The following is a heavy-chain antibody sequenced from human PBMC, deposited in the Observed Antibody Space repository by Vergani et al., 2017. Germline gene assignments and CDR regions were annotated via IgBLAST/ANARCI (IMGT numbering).Heavy chain of an antibody. CDR3: NTDTRYSGDGSCYWLRDQHYYGMDV. J-gene: IGHJ6*02. Sequence: EVQLVESGGGIVKPGGSLRLSCVASGFSFRNAWMNWVRRTPGKGLEWVGRIKSTFDRGTTDYAAAVKGRFTISRDDSKNTLFLQMNGLKTEDIGVYYCNTDTRYSGDGSCYWLRDQHYYGMDVWGQGTTVTVSS. V-gene: IGHV3-15*07. CDR2: IKSTFDRGTT. CDR1: GFSFRNAW. D-gene: IGHD2-21*01.